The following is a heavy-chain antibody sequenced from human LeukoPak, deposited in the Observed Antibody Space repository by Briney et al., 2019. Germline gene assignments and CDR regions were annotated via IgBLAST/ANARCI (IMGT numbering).Heavy chain of an antibody. CDR3: ARGDPKYWTNGVCYDDY. V-gene: IGHV1-69*13. CDR2: IIPIFGTA. J-gene: IGHJ4*02. Sequence: SVKVSCKASGGTFSSYAISWVRQAPGQGLEWMGGIIPIFGTANYAQKFQGRVTITADESTSTAYMELSSLRSEDTAVYYCARGDPKYWTNGVCYDDYWGQGTLVTVSS. CDR1: GGTFSSYA. D-gene: IGHD2-8*01.